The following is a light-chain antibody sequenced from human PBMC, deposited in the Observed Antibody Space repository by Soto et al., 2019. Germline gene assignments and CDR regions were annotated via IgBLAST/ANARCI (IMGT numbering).Light chain of an antibody. Sequence: QSALTQPASVSGSPGQSITISCTGTSSDVGGYNYVSWYQQHPGTAPKLMIYDVDNRPSGVSKRFSGSKSGNTASLAISGLQAEDEADYYRSSHTSISSIVIFGGGTKLTVL. J-gene: IGLJ2*01. CDR1: SSDVGGYNY. CDR3: SSHTSISSIVI. CDR2: DVD. V-gene: IGLV2-14*01.